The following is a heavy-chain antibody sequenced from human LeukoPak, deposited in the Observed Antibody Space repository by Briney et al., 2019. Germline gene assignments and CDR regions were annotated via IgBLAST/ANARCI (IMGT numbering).Heavy chain of an antibody. CDR1: GDSVSSNSAA. V-gene: IGHV6-1*01. Sequence: SQTLSLTCVISGDSVSSNSAAWNWIRQSPSRDLEWLGRTYYRSKWYNDYAVSVKSRITINSDTSKNQFSLQLNSVTPEDTAVYYCARDSITMAGTGFDYWGQGTLVTVSS. CDR3: ARDSITMAGTGFDY. CDR2: TYYRSKWYN. D-gene: IGHD6-19*01. J-gene: IGHJ4*02.